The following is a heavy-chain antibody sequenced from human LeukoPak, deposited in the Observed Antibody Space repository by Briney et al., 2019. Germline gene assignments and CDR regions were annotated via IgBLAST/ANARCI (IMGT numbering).Heavy chain of an antibody. CDR3: ARALSDYDRGGHWFDP. D-gene: IGHD3-22*01. V-gene: IGHV4-4*09. J-gene: IGHJ5*02. Sequence: SETLSLTCTVSGGSISSYYWSWIRQPPGKGLEWIGYIYTSGSTNYNPSLKSRVTISVDTSKNQFSLKLSSVTAADTAVYYCARALSDYDRGGHWFDPWGQGTLVTVSS. CDR2: IYTSGST. CDR1: GGSISSYY.